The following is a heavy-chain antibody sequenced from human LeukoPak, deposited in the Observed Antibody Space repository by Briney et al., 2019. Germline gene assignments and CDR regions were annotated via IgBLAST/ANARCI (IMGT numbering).Heavy chain of an antibody. V-gene: IGHV1-2*02. J-gene: IGHJ3*01. CDR3: AREFMRLFAFWV. Sequence: ASVKVSSKAPGYTFSANTIYSGRQAPGQGLEWMGWINPHSGGTNYGENFQGRGTLTRDTSISTAYMDLSSLISDDTAVYCCAREFMRLFAFWVWGPLTMVTVSS. CDR2: INPHSGGT. CDR1: GYTFSANT.